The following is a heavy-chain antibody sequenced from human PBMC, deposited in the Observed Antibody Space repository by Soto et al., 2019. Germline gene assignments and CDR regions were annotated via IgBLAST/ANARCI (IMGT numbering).Heavy chain of an antibody. Sequence: ASVKVSCKASGGTFSSYAISWVRQAPGQGLEWMGGIIPIFGTANYAQKFQGRVTITADESTSTAYMELSSLRSEDTAVYCCAREFGGLRLGELSFSFGYWGQGTLVTVSS. CDR1: GGTFSSYA. V-gene: IGHV1-69*13. D-gene: IGHD3-16*02. CDR3: AREFGGLRLGELSFSFGY. CDR2: IIPIFGTA. J-gene: IGHJ4*02.